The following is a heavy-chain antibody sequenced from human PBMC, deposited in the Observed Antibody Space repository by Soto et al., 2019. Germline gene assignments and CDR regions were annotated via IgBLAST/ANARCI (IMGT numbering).Heavy chain of an antibody. D-gene: IGHD2-15*01. J-gene: IGHJ4*02. CDR2: ISSSSTI. CDR1: GFTFSSYS. CDR3: ARDSGTDCSGGSCYDPFDY. V-gene: IGHV3-48*01. Sequence: GGSLRLSCAASGFTFSSYSMNWVRQAPGKGLEWVSYISSSSTIYYADSVKGRFTISRDNAKNSLYLQMNSLRAEDTAVYYCARDSGTDCSGGSCYDPFDYWGQGTLVTVSS.